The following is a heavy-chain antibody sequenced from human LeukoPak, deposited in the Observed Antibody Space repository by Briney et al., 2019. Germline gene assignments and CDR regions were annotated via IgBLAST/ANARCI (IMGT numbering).Heavy chain of an antibody. CDR2: IYYSGST. J-gene: IGHJ3*02. V-gene: IGHV4-39*07. Sequence: PSETLSLTCTVSGGSISSSSYYWGWIRQPPGKGLEWIGSIYYSGSTNYNPSLKSRVTISVDTSKNQFSLKLSSVTAADTAVYYCARVLGYCTNGVCSDAFDIWGQGTMVTVSS. CDR1: GGSISSSSYY. CDR3: ARVLGYCTNGVCSDAFDI. D-gene: IGHD2-8*01.